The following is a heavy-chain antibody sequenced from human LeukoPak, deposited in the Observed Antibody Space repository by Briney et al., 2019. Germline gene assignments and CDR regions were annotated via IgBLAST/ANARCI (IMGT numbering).Heavy chain of an antibody. D-gene: IGHD5-18*01. CDR3: ARDLNPRIQLWSHPGDY. V-gene: IGHV4-39*07. CDR2: IYYSGST. CDR1: GGSISSSSYY. Sequence: SESLSLTCPVSGGSISSSSYYWGWIRQPPGQGLEGIGSIYYSGSTYYNPSLKSRVTISVDTSKNQFSLKLSSVAAADTAVYYCARDLNPRIQLWSHPGDYWGQGTLVTVSS. J-gene: IGHJ4*02.